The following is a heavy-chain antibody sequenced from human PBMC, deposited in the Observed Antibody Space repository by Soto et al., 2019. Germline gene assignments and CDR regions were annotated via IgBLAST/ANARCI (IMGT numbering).Heavy chain of an antibody. J-gene: IGHJ6*02. Sequence: SETLSLTCTVSGGSISSYYWSWIRQPPGKGLEWNGYIYYSRSTNYNPSLKSRVTISVDTSKNQFSLKLSSVTAADTAVFYCARYHCFDFWSGSYYGMDVWGQGTTVTVSS. V-gene: IGHV4-59*01. D-gene: IGHD3-3*01. CDR2: IYYSRST. CDR1: GGSISSYY. CDR3: ARYHCFDFWSGSYYGMDV.